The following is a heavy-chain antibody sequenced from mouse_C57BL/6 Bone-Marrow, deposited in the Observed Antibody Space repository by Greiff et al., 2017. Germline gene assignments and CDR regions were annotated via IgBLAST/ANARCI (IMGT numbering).Heavy chain of an antibody. J-gene: IGHJ2*01. V-gene: IGHV1-69*01. CDR1: GYTFTSYW. Sequence: QVQLQQPGAELVMPGASVKLSCKASGYTFTSYWMHWVKQRPGQGLEWIGELDPSDSYTNYNQKFKGKSTLTVDKSASTAYMQLSSLTSEDSAVYYCARERGFITTVVVPFDYWGQGTTLTVSS. CDR3: ARERGFITTVVVPFDY. CDR2: LDPSDSYT. D-gene: IGHD1-1*01.